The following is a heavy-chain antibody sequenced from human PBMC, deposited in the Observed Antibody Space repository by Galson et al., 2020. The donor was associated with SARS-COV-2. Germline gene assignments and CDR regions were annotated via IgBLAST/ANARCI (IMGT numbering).Heavy chain of an antibody. J-gene: IGHJ4*02. CDR1: GFTFSSYS. D-gene: IGHD4-4*01. V-gene: IGHV3-21*01. CDR2: ISSSSSYI. CDR3: ARDLGFAVTAPLGY. Sequence: GGSLRLSCAASGFTFSSYSMNWVRQAPGKGLEWVSSISSSSSYIYYADSVKGRFTISRDNAKNSLYLQMNSLRAEDTAVYYCARDLGFAVTAPLGYWGQGTLVTVSS.